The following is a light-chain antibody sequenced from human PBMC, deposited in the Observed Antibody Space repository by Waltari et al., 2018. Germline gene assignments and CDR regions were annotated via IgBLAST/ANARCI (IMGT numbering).Light chain of an antibody. CDR2: GAS. V-gene: IGKV3-20*01. CDR1: QRITKRY. CDR3: QQYGSSILYT. J-gene: IGKJ2*01. Sequence: VLTQSPGTLSLSPGGRVTLSCRASQRITKRYLAWYQQKPGQAPRLLIYGASSRAAGIPDRFSGRGSGTDFTLTISRLEPEDFAVYYCQQYGSSILYTFGQGTKLEIK.